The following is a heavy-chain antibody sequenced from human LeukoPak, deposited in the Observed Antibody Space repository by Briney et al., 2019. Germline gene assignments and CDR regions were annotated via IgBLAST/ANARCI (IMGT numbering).Heavy chain of an antibody. CDR3: ARHGSTSSDEYFQH. CDR1: GGSISSSSYY. V-gene: IGHV4-39*01. D-gene: IGHD2/OR15-2a*01. Sequence: SETLSLTCTVSGGSISSSSYYWGWIRQPPGKGLEWIGSIYYSGSTYYNPSLKSRVTISVDTSKNQFSLKLSSVTAADTAVYYCARHGSTSSDEYFQHWGQGTLVTVSS. J-gene: IGHJ1*01. CDR2: IYYSGST.